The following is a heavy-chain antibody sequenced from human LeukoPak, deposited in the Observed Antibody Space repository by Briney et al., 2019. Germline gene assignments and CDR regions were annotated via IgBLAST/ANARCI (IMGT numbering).Heavy chain of an antibody. CDR2: IASDGSST. J-gene: IGHJ4*02. CDR1: GFTFSSYW. V-gene: IGHV3-74*01. Sequence: PGGSLRLSCAASGFTFSSYWMNWVRQAPGKGLVWVSRIASDGSSTTYADSVKGRFSISRDNAKNTLYLQMNSLRVEDTAVYYCARGQPRSNDYWGQGTLVTVSS. CDR3: ARGQPRSNDY. D-gene: IGHD2-2*01.